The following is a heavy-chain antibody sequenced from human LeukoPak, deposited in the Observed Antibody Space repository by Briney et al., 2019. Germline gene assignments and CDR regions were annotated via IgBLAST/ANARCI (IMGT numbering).Heavy chain of an antibody. J-gene: IGHJ4*02. CDR2: ISGSGGST. CDR1: GFTFTSYA. CDR3: ARDYLAAAGY. D-gene: IGHD6-13*01. V-gene: IGHV3-23*01. Sequence: GGSLRLSCAASGFTFTSYAMSWVRQAPGKGLEWVSAISGSGGSTYYADSVKGRFTISRDNSENTMYLQMNSLRVEDTAVYYCARDYLAAAGYWGQGTLVTVSS.